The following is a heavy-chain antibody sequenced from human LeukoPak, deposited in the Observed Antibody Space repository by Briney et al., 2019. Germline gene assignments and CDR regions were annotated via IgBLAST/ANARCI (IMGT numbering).Heavy chain of an antibody. J-gene: IGHJ6*03. CDR2: ISAYNGNT. D-gene: IGHD3-10*01. V-gene: IGHV1-18*01. CDR1: GYTFTSYG. CDR3: ARGLFYYYGSGRSPDAYYYYMDV. Sequence: ASVKVSCKASGYTFTSYGISWVRQAPGQGLEWMGWISAYNGNTNYAQKLQGRVTMTTDTSTSTAYMELRSLRSDDTAVYYCARGLFYYYGSGRSPDAYYYYMDVWGKGTTVTVSS.